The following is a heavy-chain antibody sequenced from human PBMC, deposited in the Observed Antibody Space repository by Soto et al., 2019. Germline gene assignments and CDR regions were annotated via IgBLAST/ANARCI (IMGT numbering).Heavy chain of an antibody. CDR3: ARDLRAGGDY. D-gene: IGHD1-26*01. Sequence: QVQLVQSGAEVKKPGASVKVSCKASGYTLSDANINWVRQAPGQGPEWMGILNPRADSTNYAQKVQXXVXMNXDTSTSTVYLELSSLRSEDTAVYYCARDLRAGGDYWGQGTLVTVSS. V-gene: IGHV1-46*01. CDR1: GYTLSDAN. J-gene: IGHJ4*02. CDR2: LNPRADST.